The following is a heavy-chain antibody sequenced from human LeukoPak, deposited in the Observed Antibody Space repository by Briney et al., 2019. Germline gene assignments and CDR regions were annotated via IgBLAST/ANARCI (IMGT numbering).Heavy chain of an antibody. CDR3: ARWEARDTWVYDY. D-gene: IGHD1-26*01. V-gene: IGHV3-7*01. CDR1: GFTFSSYW. CDR2: IKQDGSKL. J-gene: IGHJ4*02. Sequence: GGSLRLSCAASGFTFSSYWMSWVRQAPGKGLEWVANIKQDGSKLSYVDSVKGRFTVSRDNAKNSLYLQMNNLRAEDTAVYYYARWEARDTWVYDYWGQGTLVTVSS.